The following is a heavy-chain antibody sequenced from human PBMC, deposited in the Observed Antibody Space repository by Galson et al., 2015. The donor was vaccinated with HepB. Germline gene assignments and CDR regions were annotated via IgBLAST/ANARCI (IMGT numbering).Heavy chain of an antibody. D-gene: IGHD3-10*01. CDR2: IYPGDSDA. Sequence: QSGEEVKKPGESPMISCKGSGYSFHTYWIGWGRQMLGEGLENMGIIYPGDSDARYSPSFQGQFTMSVNKSSSTAYLQWSSLKASDTAIYYCAGAVGFWEFRCGMDLWGQGTTVTVSS. J-gene: IGHJ6*02. CDR1: GYSFHTYW. V-gene: IGHV5-51*03. CDR3: AGAVGFWEFRCGMDL.